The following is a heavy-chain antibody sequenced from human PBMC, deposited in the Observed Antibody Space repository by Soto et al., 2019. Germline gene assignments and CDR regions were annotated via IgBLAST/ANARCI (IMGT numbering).Heavy chain of an antibody. CDR3: ARGQRFSDSFDP. CDR2: IYSSGGT. CDR1: AGAISGYY. D-gene: IGHD3-3*01. V-gene: IGHV4-4*07. Sequence: SQTLSLTXTLSAGAISGYYWTWIRQSAGKGLEWIGRIYSSGGTKYNSSLKSRVTMSLDTSKNQFSLRLSSVTAADRAVYYCARGQRFSDSFDPWGQGTLVTVSS. J-gene: IGHJ5*02.